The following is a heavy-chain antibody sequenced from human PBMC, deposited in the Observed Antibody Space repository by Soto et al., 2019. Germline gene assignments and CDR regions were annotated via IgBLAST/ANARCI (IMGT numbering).Heavy chain of an antibody. Sequence: GGSLRLSCTASRFTFIGYAMSWVRQAPGKGLEWVSGITGNGISTMYAGAVTGRITISRDNSKNALYLQMNNLRGVDTAVYYCAKGARDCGAECFASYFDKWGQGVLVTVSS. CDR1: RFTFIGYA. D-gene: IGHD2-21*01. V-gene: IGHV3-23*01. CDR2: ITGNGIST. CDR3: AKGARDCGAECFASYFDK. J-gene: IGHJ4*02.